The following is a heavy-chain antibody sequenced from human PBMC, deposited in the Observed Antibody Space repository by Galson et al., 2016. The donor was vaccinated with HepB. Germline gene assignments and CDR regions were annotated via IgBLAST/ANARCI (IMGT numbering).Heavy chain of an antibody. CDR3: VRDSYYDSST. Sequence: SLRLSCAGSGFAFSNYWMHWVRQIPGKGLVWVSTTNSPESIMTYADSVKGRFTISRDNSKNTLYLQMNSLRAEDTAVYYCVRDSYYDSSTWGQGTLVTVSS. CDR2: TNSPESIM. J-gene: IGHJ4*02. V-gene: IGHV3-74*01. CDR1: GFAFSNYW. D-gene: IGHD3-22*01.